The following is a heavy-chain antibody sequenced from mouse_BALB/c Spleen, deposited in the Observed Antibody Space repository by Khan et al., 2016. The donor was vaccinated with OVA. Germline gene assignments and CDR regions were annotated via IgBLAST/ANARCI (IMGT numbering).Heavy chain of an antibody. CDR3: ARDGSRYNYAMDY. D-gene: IGHD2-3*01. V-gene: IGHV3-2*02. J-gene: IGHJ4*01. CDR1: GYSITSDYA. Sequence: EVQLQESGPGLVKPSQSLSLTCTITGYSITSDYAWNWIRQFPGNKLEWMGYISYSGSPNYNPALQSRISITRDPSKNQFFLQLNSVTTEDTATYYCARDGSRYNYAMDYWGQGTSVTVSS. CDR2: ISYSGSP.